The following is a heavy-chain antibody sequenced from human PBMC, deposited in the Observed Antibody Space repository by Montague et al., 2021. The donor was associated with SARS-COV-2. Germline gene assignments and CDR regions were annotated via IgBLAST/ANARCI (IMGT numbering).Heavy chain of an antibody. CDR3: ARVGGNHYRYFDY. J-gene: IGHJ4*02. CDR2: MYTSGST. CDR1: GDSVSSEIYY. D-gene: IGHD1-26*01. Sequence: TLSLTCTVAGDSVSSEIYYWSWIRQPAGKVLEWIGRMYTSGSTKYNPSLRSRVTISVDTSKNQFSLRLSSVTAADTAVYYCARVGGNHYRYFDYWGQGTLVTVSS. V-gene: IGHV4-61*02.